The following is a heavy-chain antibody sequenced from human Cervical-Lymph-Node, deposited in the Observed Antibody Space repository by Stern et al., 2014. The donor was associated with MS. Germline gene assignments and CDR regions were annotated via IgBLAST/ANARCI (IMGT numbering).Heavy chain of an antibody. CDR2: ISGIGGST. CDR3: AKVSDDYDAHWFFDL. Sequence: EDQLVESGGGFVKPGGSLRLSCAVSGFTFSNYGMSWVRRAPGKGLEWVSAISGIGGSTFYAGSVKGRFTISRNNFQNTLYLQMSSLRADDTAVYYCAKVSDDYDAHWFFDLWGRGTLVTVSS. J-gene: IGHJ2*01. CDR1: GFTFSNYG. V-gene: IGHV3-23*04. D-gene: IGHD4-17*01.